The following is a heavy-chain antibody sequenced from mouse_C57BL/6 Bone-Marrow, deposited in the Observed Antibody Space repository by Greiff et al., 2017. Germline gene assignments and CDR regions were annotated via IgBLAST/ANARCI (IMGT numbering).Heavy chain of an antibody. Sequence: ESGAELVRPGASVKLSCKASGYTFTDYYINWVQQRPGQGLEWIARIYPGSGNTYSNEKFKGKDTLTAEKSSSTAYMQLSSLTSEDSAVYFCARSRYNCSSPWFADWGQGTLVTVSA. CDR3: ARSRYNCSSPWFAD. V-gene: IGHV1-76*01. CDR2: IYPGSGNT. D-gene: IGHD1-1*01. J-gene: IGHJ3*01. CDR1: GYTFTDYY.